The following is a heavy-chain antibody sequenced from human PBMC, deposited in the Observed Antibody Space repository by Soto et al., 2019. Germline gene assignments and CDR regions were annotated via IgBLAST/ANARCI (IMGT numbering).Heavy chain of an antibody. Sequence: SGPTLVNPTQTLTLTCTFSGFSLSTSGVGVGWIRQPPGKALEWLALIYWDDDKRYSPSLKSRLTITKDTSKNQVVLTMTNMDPVDTATYYCALLLRYFAPIYFDYWRQGTLVTVYS. J-gene: IGHJ4*02. V-gene: IGHV2-5*02. CDR3: ALLLRYFAPIYFDY. D-gene: IGHD3-9*01. CDR1: GFSLSTSGVG. CDR2: IYWDDDK.